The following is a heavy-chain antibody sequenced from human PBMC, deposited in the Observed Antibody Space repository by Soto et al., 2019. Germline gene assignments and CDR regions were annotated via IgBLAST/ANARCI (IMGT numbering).Heavy chain of an antibody. D-gene: IGHD3-3*01. Sequence: EVQLVESGGGLVQPGGSLRLSCAASGFTFSTYWMSWVRQAPGKGLEWVANIKQDGSEKHYVDSVKGRFTISRDNAKKSLYLQMNSLRAEDTAVYYCARQYYDFWSGYHYWYFDLWGRGTLVTVSS. CDR1: GFTFSTYW. V-gene: IGHV3-7*03. CDR3: ARQYYDFWSGYHYWYFDL. J-gene: IGHJ2*01. CDR2: IKQDGSEK.